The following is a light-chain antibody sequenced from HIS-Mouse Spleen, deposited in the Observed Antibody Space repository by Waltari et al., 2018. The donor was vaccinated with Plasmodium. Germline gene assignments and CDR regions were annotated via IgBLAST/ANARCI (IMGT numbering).Light chain of an antibody. CDR1: ALPKKY. CDR2: EDS. Sequence: SYELTQPPSVSVSPGPTARITCSGDALPKKYAYWYQQKSGQAPVLGIYEDSKRPAGIPERFAGSSSGTMATLTISGAQVEDEADYYCYSTDSSGNHRVFGGGTKLTVL. CDR3: YSTDSSGNHRV. J-gene: IGLJ3*02. V-gene: IGLV3-10*01.